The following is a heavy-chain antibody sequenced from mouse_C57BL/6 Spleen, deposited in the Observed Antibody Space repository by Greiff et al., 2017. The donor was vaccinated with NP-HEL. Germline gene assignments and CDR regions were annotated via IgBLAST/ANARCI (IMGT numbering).Heavy chain of an antibody. CDR1: GYTFTSYW. Sequence: QVQLQQPGAELVKPGASVKLSCKASGYTFTSYWMHWVKQRPGQGLEWIGMIHPNSGSTNYNEKFKSKATLTVDKSSSTAYMQLSSLTSEDSAVYYCARRDGYDSYWYFDVWGTGTTVTVSS. CDR3: ARRDGYDSYWYFDV. J-gene: IGHJ1*03. D-gene: IGHD2-2*01. V-gene: IGHV1-64*01. CDR2: IHPNSGST.